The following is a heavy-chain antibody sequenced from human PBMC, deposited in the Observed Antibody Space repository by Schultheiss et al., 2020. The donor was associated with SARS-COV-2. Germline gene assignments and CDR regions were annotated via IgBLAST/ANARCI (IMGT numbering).Heavy chain of an antibody. CDR1: GFTFSSYG. CDR3: AKRSFPGIAAAGSDY. D-gene: IGHD6-13*01. CDR2: IWYDGSNK. Sequence: GGSLRLSCAASGFTFSSYGMHWVRQAPGKGLEWVAVIWYDGSNKYYADSVKGRFTISRDNSKNTLYLQMNSLRAEDTAVYYCAKRSFPGIAAAGSDYWGQGTLVTVSS. V-gene: IGHV3-30*02. J-gene: IGHJ4*02.